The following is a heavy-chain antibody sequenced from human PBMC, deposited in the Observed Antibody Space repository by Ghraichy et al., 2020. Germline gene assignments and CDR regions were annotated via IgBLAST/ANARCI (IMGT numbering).Heavy chain of an antibody. D-gene: IGHD5-24*01. CDR1: GYSISSGYY. J-gene: IGHJ4*02. CDR3: ARVEEDGYNPYYFDY. Sequence: SETLSLTCAVSGYSISSGYYWGWIRQPPGKGLEWIGSIYHSGSTYYNPSLKSRVTISVDTSKNQFSLKLSSVTAADTAVYYCARVEEDGYNPYYFDYWGQGTLVTVSS. V-gene: IGHV4-38-2*01. CDR2: IYHSGST.